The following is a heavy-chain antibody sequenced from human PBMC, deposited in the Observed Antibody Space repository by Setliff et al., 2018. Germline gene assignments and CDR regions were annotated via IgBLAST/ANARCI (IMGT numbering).Heavy chain of an antibody. D-gene: IGHD3-3*01. V-gene: IGHV4-61*09. Sequence: SETLSLTCTVSGGSISSAPYYWSWIRQPAGKGPEWIGHIYTSWSSNYNPSLKSRVTMSIDTSKNQFSLNLSSVTAADTAVYYCARMTGFQYIDVWGKGTTVTVSS. CDR2: IYTSWSS. CDR3: ARMTGFQYIDV. CDR1: GGSISSAPYY. J-gene: IGHJ6*03.